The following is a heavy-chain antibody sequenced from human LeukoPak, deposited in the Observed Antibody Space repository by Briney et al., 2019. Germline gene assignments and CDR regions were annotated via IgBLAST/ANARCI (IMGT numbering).Heavy chain of an antibody. Sequence: GGSLRLSYAASGFTFSSYAMSWVRQAPGKGLEWVSAISGSGGSTYYADSVKGRFTISRDNSKNTLYLQMNSLRAEDTAVYYCAKDGNSYYDSSGYLEYWGEGTLVTVSS. V-gene: IGHV3-23*01. D-gene: IGHD3-22*01. CDR1: GFTFSSYA. CDR3: AKDGNSYYDSSGYLEY. J-gene: IGHJ4*02. CDR2: ISGSGGST.